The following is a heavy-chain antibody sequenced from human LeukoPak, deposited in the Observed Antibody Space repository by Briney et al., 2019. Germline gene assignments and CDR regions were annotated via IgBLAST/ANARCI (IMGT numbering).Heavy chain of an antibody. CDR3: ASPICSSPSCPVSRPFDY. V-gene: IGHV1-2*02. J-gene: IGHJ4*02. CDR1: GYTFTGYY. Sequence: ASVKVSCKASGYTFTGYYMHWVRQAPGQGLEWMGWINPNSGGTNYAQKFQGRVTMTRDTSISTAYMELSRLRSEDTAIYYCASPICSSPSCPVSRPFDYWGQGTLVTVSS. CDR2: INPNSGGT. D-gene: IGHD2-2*01.